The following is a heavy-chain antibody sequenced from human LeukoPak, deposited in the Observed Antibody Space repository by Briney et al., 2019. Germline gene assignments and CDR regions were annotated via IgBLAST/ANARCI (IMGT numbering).Heavy chain of an antibody. CDR1: GFTFSSYG. Sequence: GGSLRLSCAASGFTFSSYGMHWVRQAPGMGLEWVAVISYDGSNKYYADSVKGRFTISRDNSKNTLYLQMNSLRAEDTAVYYCAKVGITVTFLDYWGQGTLVTVSS. CDR2: ISYDGSNK. D-gene: IGHD4-17*01. J-gene: IGHJ4*02. CDR3: AKVGITVTFLDY. V-gene: IGHV3-30*18.